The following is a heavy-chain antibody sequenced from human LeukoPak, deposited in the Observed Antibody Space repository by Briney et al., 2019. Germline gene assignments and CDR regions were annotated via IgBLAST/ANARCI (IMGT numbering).Heavy chain of an antibody. Sequence: PGGSLRLSCAASGFTFSSYAMSWVRQAPGKGLEWVSAISGSGGSTYYADSVKGRFTISRDNSKNTLYLQMNSLRADDTALYYCARPTMTAVTLGLAHWGQGALVTVSS. CDR1: GFTFSSYA. CDR2: ISGSGGST. D-gene: IGHD4-11*01. CDR3: ARPTMTAVTLGLAH. J-gene: IGHJ4*02. V-gene: IGHV3-23*01.